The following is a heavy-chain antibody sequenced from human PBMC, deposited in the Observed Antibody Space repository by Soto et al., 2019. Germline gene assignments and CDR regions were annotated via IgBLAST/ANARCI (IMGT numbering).Heavy chain of an antibody. CDR1: GGSISGYY. V-gene: IGHV4-59*08. D-gene: IGHD2-15*01. J-gene: IGHJ4*02. CDR2: IYYSGST. CDR3: ARQVVAEFDY. Sequence: SETLSLTCTVSGGSISGYYWSWIRQPPGKGLEWIGYIYYSGSTYYNPSLKSRVTISVDTSKNQFSLKLSSVTAADTAVYYCARQVVAEFDYWGQGTLVTVSS.